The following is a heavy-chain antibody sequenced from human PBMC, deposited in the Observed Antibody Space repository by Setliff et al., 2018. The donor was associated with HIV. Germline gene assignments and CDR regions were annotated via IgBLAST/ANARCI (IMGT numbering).Heavy chain of an antibody. Sequence: PSETLSLTCTVSGGSISSGGYYWSWIRQHPGKGLEWVGYIYYSGSTYYNPSLKSRVTISVDTSKNQFSLKLSSVTAADTAVYYCARDSSYGGVDYWGQGTLVTVSS. D-gene: IGHD4-17*01. J-gene: IGHJ4*02. CDR1: GGSISSGGYY. V-gene: IGHV4-31*02. CDR3: ARDSSYGGVDY. CDR2: IYYSGST.